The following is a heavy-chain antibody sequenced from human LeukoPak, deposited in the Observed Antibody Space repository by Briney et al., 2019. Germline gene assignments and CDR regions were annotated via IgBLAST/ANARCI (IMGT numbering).Heavy chain of an antibody. CDR2: IDLSDSET. CDR3: ARQTAMGRSGDY. V-gene: IGHV5-51*01. D-gene: IGHD5-18*01. Sequence: GESLKISCKASGYSFTSYWIGWVRQMPGKGLEWMGIIDLSDSETRYTPSFQGHVTISADKSLTTAYLQWNSLKASDTAMYYCARQTAMGRSGDYWGQGTLVAVSS. CDR1: GYSFTSYW. J-gene: IGHJ4*02.